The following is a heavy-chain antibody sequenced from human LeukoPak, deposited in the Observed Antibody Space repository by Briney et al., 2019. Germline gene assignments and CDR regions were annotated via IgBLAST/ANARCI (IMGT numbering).Heavy chain of an antibody. J-gene: IGHJ4*02. V-gene: IGHV3-11*01. D-gene: IGHD1-26*01. Sequence: GGSLRLSCAASGFIFSDYYMSWIHQAPGKGLEWVSDISSSGVIKNYADSVKGRFTISRDNAKNSLYLQMKSLRADDTAVYYCARTVVGVSDYWGQGTLVTVSS. CDR3: ARTVVGVSDY. CDR2: ISSSGVIK. CDR1: GFIFSDYY.